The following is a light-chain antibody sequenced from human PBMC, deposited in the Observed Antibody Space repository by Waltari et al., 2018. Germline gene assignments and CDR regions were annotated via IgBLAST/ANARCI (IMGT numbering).Light chain of an antibody. V-gene: IGLV2-8*01. CDR3: SSYADVSNGI. J-gene: IGLJ2*01. Sequence: QSALTQPPSASGSPGQSVTISCTGTSSNVGGYNYVSWLQQHPDKTPKLMIYEVINRPSGVPDRFSGSKSGNTASLTVAGLQGEDEADYYCSSYADVSNGIFGGGTKLTVL. CDR2: EVI. CDR1: SSNVGGYNY.